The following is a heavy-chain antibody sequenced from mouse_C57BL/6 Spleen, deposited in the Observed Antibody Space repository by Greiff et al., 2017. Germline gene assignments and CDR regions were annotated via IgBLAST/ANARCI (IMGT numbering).Heavy chain of an antibody. D-gene: IGHD1-1*01. Sequence: QVQLQQPGAELVRPGTSVKLSCKASGYTFTSYWMHWVKQRPGQGLEWIGVIDPSDSYTNYNQKFKGKATLTVDTSSSTAYMQLSSLKSEDSAVYFCARGATVVAYYFDYWGQGTTLTVSS. CDR3: ARGATVVAYYFDY. CDR2: IDPSDSYT. J-gene: IGHJ2*01. CDR1: GYTFTSYW. V-gene: IGHV1-59*01.